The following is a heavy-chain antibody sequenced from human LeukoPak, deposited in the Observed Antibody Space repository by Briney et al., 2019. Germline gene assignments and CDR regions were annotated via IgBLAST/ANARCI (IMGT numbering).Heavy chain of an antibody. CDR3: AAVFFSSTVPYFDH. Sequence: SVKVSCKASGFTFSSSAIQWVRQVRGQRLERIGWIVVGSGNTNYAQKFQDRVTITKDMSTMTAYMELSSLRSEDTALYYCAAVFFSSTVPYFDHWAQGTLVTVSS. V-gene: IGHV1-58*02. J-gene: IGHJ4*02. CDR1: GFTFSSSA. CDR2: IVVGSGNT. D-gene: IGHD2-2*01.